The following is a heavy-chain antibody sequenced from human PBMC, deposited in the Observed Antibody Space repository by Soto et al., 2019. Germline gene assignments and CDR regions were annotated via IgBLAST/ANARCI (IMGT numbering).Heavy chain of an antibody. CDR1: GFSLSSNGVA. Sequence: SGPTLVNPTQTLTMTCTFSGFSLSSNGVAVGWIRQPPRKALEWLGLIYWDDDKRYSPSLNSRLTISKGTSKNQVVFSMTNIDPVDTATYYCAHGAIVSSGYYWDYWGQGTLVTVSS. V-gene: IGHV2-5*02. J-gene: IGHJ4*02. CDR3: AHGAIVSSGYYWDY. CDR2: IYWDDDK. D-gene: IGHD3-3*01.